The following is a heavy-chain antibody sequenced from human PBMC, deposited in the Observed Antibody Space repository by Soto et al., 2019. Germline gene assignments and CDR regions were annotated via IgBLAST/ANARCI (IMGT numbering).Heavy chain of an antibody. Sequence: ASVKVSCNASGYTFTSCGISWVRQAPGQGLEWMGWISAYNGNTNYAQKLQGRVTMTTDTSTSTAYMELRSLRSDDTAVYYCARDRYYDFWSGYYTYNWFDPWGQGTLVTVSS. CDR2: ISAYNGNT. J-gene: IGHJ5*02. D-gene: IGHD3-3*01. V-gene: IGHV1-18*01. CDR1: GYTFTSCG. CDR3: ARDRYYDFWSGYYTYNWFDP.